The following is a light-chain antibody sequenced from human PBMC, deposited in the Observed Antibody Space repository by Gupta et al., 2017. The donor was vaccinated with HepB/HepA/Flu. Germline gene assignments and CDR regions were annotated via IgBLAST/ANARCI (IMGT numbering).Light chain of an antibody. CDR2: DVF. V-gene: IGLV2-14*01. CDR3: TSYRGGDTYV. Sequence: QSALTQPPSVSGSPGQSITISCTGTSSDVGGYNHVSWYQQHPGIAPKLMISDVFNRPAGVSNRFSGSKSGNTASLTISGLQAEDEADYYCTSYRGGDTYVFGTGTKVTVL. CDR1: SSDVGGYNH. J-gene: IGLJ1*01.